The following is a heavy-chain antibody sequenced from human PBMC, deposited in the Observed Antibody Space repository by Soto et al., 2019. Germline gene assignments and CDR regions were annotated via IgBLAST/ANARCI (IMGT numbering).Heavy chain of an antibody. V-gene: IGHV3-23*01. CDR1: GFTFSSYA. CDR3: AKDGRDMTTQEGDY. J-gene: IGHJ4*02. CDR2: ISGSGGST. Sequence: EVQLLESGGGLVQPGGSLRLSCAASGFTFSSYAMSWVRQAPGKGLEWVSAISGSGGSTYYAGSVKGRFTISRDNSKNTLYLQMNSLRAEDTAVYYCAKDGRDMTTQEGDYWGQGTLVTVSS. D-gene: IGHD4-4*01.